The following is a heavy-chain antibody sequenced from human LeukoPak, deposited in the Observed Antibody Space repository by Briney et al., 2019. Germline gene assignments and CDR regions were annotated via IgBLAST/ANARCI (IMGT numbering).Heavy chain of an antibody. CDR1: GFTFSSYS. D-gene: IGHD1-26*01. V-gene: IGHV3-21*01. J-gene: IGHJ4*02. CDR2: ISSSSSHI. Sequence: PGGSLRLSCAASGFTFSSYSMNWVRQAPGKGLEWVSSISSSSSHIYYADSVKGRFTISRDNAKNSLYLQMNSLRAEDSAVYYCARGQVGPDEWGQGTLVTVSS. CDR3: ARGQVGPDE.